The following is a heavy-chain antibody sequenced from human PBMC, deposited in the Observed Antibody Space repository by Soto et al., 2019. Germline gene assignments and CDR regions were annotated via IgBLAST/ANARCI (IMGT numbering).Heavy chain of an antibody. J-gene: IGHJ5*02. CDR1: GVFITSYY. V-gene: IGHV4-59*01. D-gene: IGHD5-12*01. CDR2: INYSGST. Sequence: SETLSLTCTVSGVFITSYYWSWIRQPPGKGLEWIGYINYSGSTKYNPSLKSRVTISVDPSKNQFSLKLSSLTAADTVVFYCARLRDGYNLNWFDPWGQGTLVTVSS. CDR3: ARLRDGYNLNWFDP.